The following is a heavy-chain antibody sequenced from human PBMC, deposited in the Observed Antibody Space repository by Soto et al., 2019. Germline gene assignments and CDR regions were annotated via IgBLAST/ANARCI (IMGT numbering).Heavy chain of an antibody. CDR1: GFTFGSYG. J-gene: IGHJ4*02. Sequence: GGSLRLSCAASGFTFGSYGMHWVRQAPGKGLEWVAVISYDGSNKYYADSVKGRFTISRDNSQNTLYLQMNSLRAEDTAVYYCAKRYSSGWYYFDHWGQGTRVTVSS. V-gene: IGHV3-30*18. CDR3: AKRYSSGWYYFDH. D-gene: IGHD6-19*01. CDR2: ISYDGSNK.